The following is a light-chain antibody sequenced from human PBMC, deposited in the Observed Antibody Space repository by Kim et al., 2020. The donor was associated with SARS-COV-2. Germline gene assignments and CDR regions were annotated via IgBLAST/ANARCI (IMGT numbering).Light chain of an antibody. CDR1: NIGSKS. CDR3: QVWDSSSDHRDVV. V-gene: IGLV3-21*04. J-gene: IGLJ2*01. Sequence: SYELTQPPSVSVAPGKTARITCGGNNIGSKSVHWYQQKPGQAPVLVIYYDSDRPSGIPERFSGSNSGNTATLTISRVEAGDEADYYCQVWDSSSDHRDVVFGGGTQLP. CDR2: YDS.